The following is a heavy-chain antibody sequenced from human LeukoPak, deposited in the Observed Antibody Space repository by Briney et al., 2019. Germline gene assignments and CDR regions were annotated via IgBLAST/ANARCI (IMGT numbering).Heavy chain of an antibody. V-gene: IGHV3-48*02. J-gene: IGHJ4*02. Sequence: GGSLRLSCAASGFTFSSYSMNWVRQAPGKGLEWVSHITASGTAMFYADSVKGRFTISRDNAKNSLYLQMNCLRDEDTAVYYCASSGSYRFDYWGQGTLVTVSS. CDR3: ASSGSYRFDY. CDR2: ITASGTAM. CDR1: GFTFSSYS. D-gene: IGHD1-26*01.